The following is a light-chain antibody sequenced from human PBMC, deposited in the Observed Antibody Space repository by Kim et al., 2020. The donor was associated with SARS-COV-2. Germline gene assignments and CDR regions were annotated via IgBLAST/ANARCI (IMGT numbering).Light chain of an antibody. J-gene: IGKJ3*01. CDR3: QQSYITPFT. V-gene: IGKV1-39*01. Sequence: DIQMTQSPSSLSASVGDRVTITCRTSQSISSHLNWYHQKPGRAPKLLIYAASTLQGGVPSRFSGSGSETDFTLTISSLQPEDFATYFCQQSYITPFTFGPGTKADIK. CDR2: AAS. CDR1: QSISSH.